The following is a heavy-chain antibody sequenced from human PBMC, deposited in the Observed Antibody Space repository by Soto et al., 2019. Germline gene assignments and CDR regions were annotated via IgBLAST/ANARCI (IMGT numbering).Heavy chain of an antibody. D-gene: IGHD6-19*01. V-gene: IGHV4-31*03. Sequence: SETLSRTCTVSGGSISSGVYYWSWIRQHPGKGLEWIGYIYYSGSTYYNPSLKSRVTISVDTSKNQFSLKLSSVTAADTAVYYCARGRGYSSGWLPDYWGQGTLVTVSS. CDR3: ARGRGYSSGWLPDY. CDR2: IYYSGST. CDR1: GGSISSGVYY. J-gene: IGHJ4*02.